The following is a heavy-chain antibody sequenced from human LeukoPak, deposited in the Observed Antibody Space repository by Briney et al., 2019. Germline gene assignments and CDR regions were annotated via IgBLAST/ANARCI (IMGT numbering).Heavy chain of an antibody. CDR1: GGSISSHY. Sequence: SETLSLTCTVSGGSISSHYWSWTRQPPGKGLEWIGYIYYSGSTNYNPSLKSRVTISVDTSKNQFSLKLSSVTAADTAVYYWARGRSEWLLTHHTFDYWGQGTLVTVSS. V-gene: IGHV4-59*11. J-gene: IGHJ4*02. D-gene: IGHD3-3*01. CDR3: ARGRSEWLLTHHTFDY. CDR2: IYYSGST.